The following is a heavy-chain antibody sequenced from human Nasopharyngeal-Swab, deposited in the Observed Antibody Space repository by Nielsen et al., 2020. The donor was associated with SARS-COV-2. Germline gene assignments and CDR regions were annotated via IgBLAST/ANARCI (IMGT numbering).Heavy chain of an antibody. CDR2: IYYSGST. J-gene: IGHJ6*02. V-gene: IGHV4-59*01. D-gene: IGHD5-24*01. CDR3: AGGRDGYTNYYYYYGMDV. Sequence: WIRQPPGKGLEWIGYIYYSGSTNYNPSLKSRVTISADTSKNQFSLKLSSVTAADTAVYYCAGGRDGYTNYYYYYGMDVWGQGTTVTVSS.